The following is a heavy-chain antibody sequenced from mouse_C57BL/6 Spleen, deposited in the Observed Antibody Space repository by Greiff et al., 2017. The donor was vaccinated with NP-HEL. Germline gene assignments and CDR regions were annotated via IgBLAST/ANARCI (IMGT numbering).Heavy chain of an antibody. CDR2: IDPENGDT. J-gene: IGHJ3*01. Sequence: VQLQQSGAELVRPGASVKLSCTASGFNIKDDYMHWVKQRPEQGLEWIGWIDPENGDTEYASKFQGKATITADTSSNTADLQLSSLTSEDTAVYYCTPNSDWFAYWGQGTLVTVSA. CDR1: GFNIKDDY. CDR3: TPNSDWFAY. D-gene: IGHD4-1*01. V-gene: IGHV14-4*01.